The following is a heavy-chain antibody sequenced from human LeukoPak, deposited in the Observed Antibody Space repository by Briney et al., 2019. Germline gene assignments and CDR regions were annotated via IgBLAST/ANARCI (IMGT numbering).Heavy chain of an antibody. V-gene: IGHV3-30*02. CDR3: AKDGEWGFDWPLDY. Sequence: GGSLRLSCAASGFTFSSYGMHWVRPAPGKGLEWVAFIRYDGSNKYYADSVKGRFTISRDNSKNTLYLQMNGLRAEDTAVYYCAKDGEWGFDWPLDYWGQGTLVTVSS. J-gene: IGHJ4*02. CDR1: GFTFSSYG. D-gene: IGHD3-9*01. CDR2: IRYDGSNK.